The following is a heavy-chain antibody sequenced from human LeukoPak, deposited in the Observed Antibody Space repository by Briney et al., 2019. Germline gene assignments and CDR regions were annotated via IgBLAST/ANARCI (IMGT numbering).Heavy chain of an antibody. CDR3: ARDGSYSPRCWFDP. V-gene: IGHV7-4-1*02. Sequence: ASVKVSCKASGYTFTTYAMNWVRQAPGQGLEWMGWINTNTGNPTYAQGFTGRFVFTLDTSVSTAYLQISSLKAEDTAVYYCARDGSYSPRCWFDPWGQGTLVTVSS. CDR2: INTNTGNP. CDR1: GYTFTTYA. J-gene: IGHJ5*02. D-gene: IGHD1-26*01.